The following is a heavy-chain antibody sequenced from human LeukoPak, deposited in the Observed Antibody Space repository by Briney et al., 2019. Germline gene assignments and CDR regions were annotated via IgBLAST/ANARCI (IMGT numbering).Heavy chain of an antibody. CDR3: ARGQGFGTSALYYYYYGMDV. V-gene: IGHV4-34*01. CDR1: GFTFSSYA. CDR2: INHSGST. Sequence: PGGSLRLSCAASGFTFSSYAMSWVRQPPGKGLEWIGEINHSGSTNYNPSLKSRVTISVDTSKNQFSLKLSSVTAADTAVYYCARGQGFGTSALYYYYYGMDVWGQGTTVTVSS. J-gene: IGHJ6*02. D-gene: IGHD1-7*01.